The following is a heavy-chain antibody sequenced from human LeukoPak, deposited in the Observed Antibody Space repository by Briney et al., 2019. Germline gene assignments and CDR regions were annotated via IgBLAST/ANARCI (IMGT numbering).Heavy chain of an antibody. Sequence: PGGSLRLSCAASGFTFSSYAMSWVRQAPGKGLEWVSAISGSGGSTYYADSVKGRFTISRDNSKNTLYLQMNCLRAGDTAVYYCAKDGRYCSGGSPCWVYYYGMDVWGQGTTVTVSS. V-gene: IGHV3-23*01. J-gene: IGHJ6*02. CDR3: AKDGRYCSGGSPCWVYYYGMDV. CDR1: GFTFSSYA. D-gene: IGHD2-15*01. CDR2: ISGSGGST.